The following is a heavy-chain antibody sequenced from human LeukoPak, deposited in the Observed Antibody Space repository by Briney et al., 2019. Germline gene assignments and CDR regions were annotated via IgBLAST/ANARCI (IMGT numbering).Heavy chain of an antibody. Sequence: PGGSLRLSCEASGFTFSNYWMTWVRQAPGKGLEWVANIKQDGSETYYVDSVKGRFTISRDNAKNSLYLQMNSLRAEDTAVYYCARGGETKLTYWGQGTLVTASS. CDR2: IKQDGSET. CDR3: ARGGETKLTY. J-gene: IGHJ4*02. CDR1: GFTFSNYW. V-gene: IGHV3-7*01. D-gene: IGHD4-11*01.